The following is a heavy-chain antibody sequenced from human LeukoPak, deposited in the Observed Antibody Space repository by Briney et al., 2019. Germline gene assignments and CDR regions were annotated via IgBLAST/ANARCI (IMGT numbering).Heavy chain of an antibody. J-gene: IGHJ4*02. D-gene: IGHD3-22*01. Sequence: SETLSLTCTVSGGSISSSSYYWGWIRQPPGKGLEWIGSIYYSGSTYYNPSLKSRVTISVDTSKNQFSLKLSSVTAADTAVYYCARVDYYDSSGFDYWGQGTLVTVSS. V-gene: IGHV4-39*07. CDR3: ARVDYYDSSGFDY. CDR1: GGSISSSSYY. CDR2: IYYSGST.